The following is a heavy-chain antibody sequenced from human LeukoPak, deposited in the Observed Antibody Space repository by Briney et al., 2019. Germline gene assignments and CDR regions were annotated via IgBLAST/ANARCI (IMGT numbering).Heavy chain of an antibody. CDR3: ARGAEGGYVPVDY. J-gene: IGHJ4*02. V-gene: IGHV4-30-4*01. Sequence: PSQTLSLTCTVSGGSISSGDYYWSWIRQPPGKGLEWIGYIYYSGSTYYNPSLKSRVTISVDTSKNQFSLKLSSVTAADTAVYYCARGAEGGYVPVDYWGQGTLVTVSS. D-gene: IGHD3-22*01. CDR2: IYYSGST. CDR1: GGSISSGDYY.